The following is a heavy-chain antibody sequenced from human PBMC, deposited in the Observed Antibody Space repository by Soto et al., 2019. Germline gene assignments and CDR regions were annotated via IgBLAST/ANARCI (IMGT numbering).Heavy chain of an antibody. Sequence: LRLSCAASGFTFSSYAMSWVRQAPGKGLECISLISGTGVPTLYAESVKGRFSVSRDNSKNTLFLEMNNLRVDDTAIYYCAKSFCSSSSCFFVWVDPWGPGTLVTVSS. D-gene: IGHD2-2*01. CDR3: AKSFCSSSSCFFVWVDP. J-gene: IGHJ5*02. CDR1: GFTFSSYA. CDR2: ISGTGVPT. V-gene: IGHV3-23*01.